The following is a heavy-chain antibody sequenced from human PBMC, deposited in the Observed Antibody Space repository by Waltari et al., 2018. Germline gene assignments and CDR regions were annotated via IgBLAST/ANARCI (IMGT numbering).Heavy chain of an antibody. CDR2: IYYSGST. D-gene: IGHD5-12*01. CDR1: GGSISSSSYY. J-gene: IGHJ5*02. V-gene: IGHV4-39*07. Sequence: QLQLQESGPGLVKPSETLSLTCTVSGGSISSSSYYWGWIRQPPGKGLEWIGSIYYSGSTYYNPSLKSRVTISVDTSKNQFSLKLSSVTAADTAVYYCARRGHGVATMANWFDPWGQGTLVTVSS. CDR3: ARRGHGVATMANWFDP.